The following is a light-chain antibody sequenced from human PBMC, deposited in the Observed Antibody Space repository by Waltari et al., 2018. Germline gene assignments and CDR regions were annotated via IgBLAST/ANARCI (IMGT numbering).Light chain of an antibody. Sequence: EIVLTQSPGTLSLSPGERATLSCRASQSVSSSYLAWYQQKPGQAPRVLIHGASNRDTGIPDRFSGSGSGTDFTLTISRLEPEDFAMYYCQQYGSSPWTFGQGTKVEIK. CDR2: GAS. CDR3: QQYGSSPWT. CDR1: QSVSSSY. J-gene: IGKJ1*01. V-gene: IGKV3-20*01.